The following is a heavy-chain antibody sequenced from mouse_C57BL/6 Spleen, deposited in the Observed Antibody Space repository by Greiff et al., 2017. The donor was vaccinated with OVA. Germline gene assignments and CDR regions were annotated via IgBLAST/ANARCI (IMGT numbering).Heavy chain of an antibody. D-gene: IGHD2-14*01. Sequence: VQLQQPGAELVMPGASVKLSCKASGYTFTSYWMHWVKQRPGQGLEWIGEIDPSDSYTNYNQKFKGKSTLTVDKSSSTAYMQLSSLTSEDSAVYYCARQVRRDAMDDWGQGTSVTVSS. CDR2: IDPSDSYT. V-gene: IGHV1-69*01. CDR3: ARQVRRDAMDD. CDR1: GYTFTSYW. J-gene: IGHJ4*01.